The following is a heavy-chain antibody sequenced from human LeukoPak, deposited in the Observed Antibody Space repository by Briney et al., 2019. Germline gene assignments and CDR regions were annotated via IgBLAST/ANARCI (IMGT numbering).Heavy chain of an antibody. J-gene: IGHJ4*02. CDR3: ARRGYGVGGGPFDY. CDR1: GYTFTSYA. Sequence: ASVKVSCKASGYTFTSYAMHWVRQAPGQRLEWMGWINAGNGNTKYSQKFQGRVTITTDESTSTAYMELSSLRSEDTAVYYCARRGYGVGGGPFDYWGQGTLVTVSS. CDR2: INAGNGNT. D-gene: IGHD4-17*01. V-gene: IGHV1-3*01.